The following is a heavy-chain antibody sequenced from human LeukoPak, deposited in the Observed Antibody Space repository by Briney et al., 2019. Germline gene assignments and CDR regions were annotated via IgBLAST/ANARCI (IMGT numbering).Heavy chain of an antibody. J-gene: IGHJ6*03. D-gene: IGHD3-10*01. V-gene: IGHV4-39*07. Sequence: SETLSLTCTVSGGSISSSSYYWGWIRQPPGKGLEWIGEINHSGSTNYNPSLKSRVTISVDTSKNQFSLKLSSVTAADTAVYYCARGLRGANSDYYMDVWGKGTTVTVSS. CDR3: ARGLRGANSDYYMDV. CDR1: GGSISSSSYY. CDR2: INHSGST.